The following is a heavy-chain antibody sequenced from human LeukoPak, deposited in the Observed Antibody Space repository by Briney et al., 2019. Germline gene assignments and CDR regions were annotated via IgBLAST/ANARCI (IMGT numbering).Heavy chain of an antibody. CDR1: GGTFSNYG. CDR2: IIPMFGTA. D-gene: IGHD2-15*01. J-gene: IGHJ6*03. CDR3: ARSSCSGGRCLGEGLYYYYYMDV. V-gene: IGHV1-69*05. Sequence: ASVKVSCKASGGTFSNYGMSWVRQAPGQGLEWMGGIIPMFGTAKYAQKFQGRVTITTDESTSTAYMELSSLRSEDTAVYHCARSSCSGGRCLGEGLYYYYYMDVWGKGTTVTVSS.